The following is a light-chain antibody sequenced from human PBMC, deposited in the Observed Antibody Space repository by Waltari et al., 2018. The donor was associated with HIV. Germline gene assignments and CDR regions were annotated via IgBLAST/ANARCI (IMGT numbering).Light chain of an antibody. CDR2: GRS. CDR1: QSIGNH. Sequence: ENTPSPSSLSTSVGDRVNIPCRASQSIGNHLVWYQQKPGKAPKLLIYGRSSLQAGVPFPISGGRSETDFTLSISTVQPGDAATYFCQKYNKIPLTFRQATRLEI. CDR3: QKYNKIPLT. J-gene: IGKJ5*01. V-gene: IGKV1-27*01.